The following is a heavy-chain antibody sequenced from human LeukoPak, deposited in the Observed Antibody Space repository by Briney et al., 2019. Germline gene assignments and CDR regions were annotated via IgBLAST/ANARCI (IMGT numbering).Heavy chain of an antibody. CDR2: IYYSGST. D-gene: IGHD6-13*01. J-gene: IGHJ4*02. CDR1: GGSISSYY. V-gene: IGHV4-59*01. CDR3: ARFSIAAAGTSSFDY. Sequence: SETVSLTCTVSGGSISSYYWSWIRQPPGKGLEWIGYIYYSGSTNYNPSLKSRVTIAVDTSKNQFSLKLSSVTAADTAVYYCARFSIAAAGTSSFDYWGQGTLVTVSS.